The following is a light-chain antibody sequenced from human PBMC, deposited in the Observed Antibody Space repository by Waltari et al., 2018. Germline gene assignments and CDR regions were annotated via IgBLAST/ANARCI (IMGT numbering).Light chain of an antibody. V-gene: IGLV2-14*03. CDR3: SSYTSVNTR. J-gene: IGLJ2*01. CDR1: TRDDDGFNF. Sequence: QSALTQPPSMYASPGPSLTLSCTGTTRDDDGFNFVSWYQQYPGKAPKLIIYDVANPPSGVSHRFSGSRSGNTASLTISGLQAEDEADYYCSSYTSVNTRFGGGTKLTVL. CDR2: DVA.